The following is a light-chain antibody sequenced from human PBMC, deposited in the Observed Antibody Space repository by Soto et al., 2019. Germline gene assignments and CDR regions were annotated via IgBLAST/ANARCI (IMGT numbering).Light chain of an antibody. CDR1: SSNIGAGYD. Sequence: QSVLTQPPSVSGAPGQRVTISCIGSSSNIGAGYDVHWYQQLPGTAPKVLIYDNNNRPSGVPDRFSGSKSGTSASLAITGLQAEDEADYYCHSYDVSLSGPVFGGGTKLTVL. V-gene: IGLV1-40*01. CDR2: DNN. CDR3: HSYDVSLSGPV. J-gene: IGLJ2*01.